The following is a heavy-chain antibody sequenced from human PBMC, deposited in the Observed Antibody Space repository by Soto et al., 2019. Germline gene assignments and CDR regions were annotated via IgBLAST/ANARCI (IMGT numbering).Heavy chain of an antibody. CDR1: GYTFTSAN. D-gene: IGHD2-8*01. Sequence: QEQLVQSGAEAKKPGASVRVSCKATGYTFTSANINWVRQAPGQGLEWMGWMNPKSGNTGYAQAIQGRVTMTSSTSTSSAYIELSGFKSVDTASYYCARGLNVLGLAAGSRVYYGMDLWGQGTTVTVSS. CDR2: MNPKSGNT. CDR3: ARGLNVLGLAAGSRVYYGMDL. V-gene: IGHV1-8*01. J-gene: IGHJ6*02.